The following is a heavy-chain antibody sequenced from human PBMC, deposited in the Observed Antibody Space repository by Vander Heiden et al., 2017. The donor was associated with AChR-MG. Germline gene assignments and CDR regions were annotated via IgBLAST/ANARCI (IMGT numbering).Heavy chain of an antibody. CDR3: AREERIEAAGLDF. D-gene: IGHD6-13*01. CDR1: GFTFSTYS. CDR2: IWYDGSNK. V-gene: IGHV3-33*01. Sequence: QVQLVESGGGVVQPGRSLRLSCAASGFTFSTYSMHWVRQAPGKGLEWVAIIWYDGSNKYYADSVKGRFTISRDNSKNTLYLQMSSLRAEDTSVYYCAREERIEAAGLDFWGQGTLVTVSS. J-gene: IGHJ4*02.